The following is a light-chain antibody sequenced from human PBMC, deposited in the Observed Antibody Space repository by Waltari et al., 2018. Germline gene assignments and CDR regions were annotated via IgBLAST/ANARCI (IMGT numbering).Light chain of an antibody. CDR2: RNH. CDR1: SSNIGSNY. J-gene: IGLJ2*01. V-gene: IGLV1-47*01. Sequence: QSVLTQPPSASGTPGQRVTISCSGSSSNIGSNYVYWYQQLLGTTPKLLIYRNHQRPSGVPGRFSGSKSGTSASLAISGLRSEDEADYYCAAWDDSLGGPVFGGGTKLTVL. CDR3: AAWDDSLGGPV.